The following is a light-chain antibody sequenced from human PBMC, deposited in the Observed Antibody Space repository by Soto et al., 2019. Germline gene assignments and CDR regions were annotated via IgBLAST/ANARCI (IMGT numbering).Light chain of an antibody. V-gene: IGLV3-21*02. J-gene: IGLJ1*01. CDR3: QVWDTSSDQGV. CDR1: NVGSKS. CDR2: NDS. Sequence: SYELTQPPSVSVAPGQTATVTCGGNNVGSKSVHWYQQKPGQAPVLVVYNDSDRPSGIPERFSGSNSGNTATLTISRVEAGDEADYYCQVWDTSSDQGVFGTGTKVTVL.